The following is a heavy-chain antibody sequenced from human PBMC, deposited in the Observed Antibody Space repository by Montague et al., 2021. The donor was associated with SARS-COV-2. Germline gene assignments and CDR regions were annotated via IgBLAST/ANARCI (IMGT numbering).Heavy chain of an antibody. V-gene: IGHV4-39*02. CDR1: GESIDRDTYY. J-gene: IGHJ4*01. D-gene: IGHD6-19*01. CDR3: ARPVSVSGWFYFDD. CDR2: LSSSGST. Sequence: SETLSLTCIVSGESIDRDTYYWGWIRQSPGKGLEWIGSLSSSGSTYYNPSLRSRVTISMDTSKNHFSLKVNSVTATDTAVYFCARPVSVSGWFYFDDWGQGTLVSVSS.